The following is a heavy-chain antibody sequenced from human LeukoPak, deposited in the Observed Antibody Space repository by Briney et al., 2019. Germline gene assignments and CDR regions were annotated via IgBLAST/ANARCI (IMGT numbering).Heavy chain of an antibody. CDR2: FYRGDST. CDR1: GGSISSGGYS. D-gene: IGHD2-15*01. CDR3: AREVVSIPSYFES. Sequence: ETLSLTCAVSGGSISSGGYSWSWIRQPPGKGLEWVSFFYRGDSTYYAESVRGRFTISRDNSKNTLYLLMNSLIPEDTAVYYCAREVVSIPSYFESWGQGTLVTVSS. J-gene: IGHJ4*02. V-gene: IGHV3-53*01.